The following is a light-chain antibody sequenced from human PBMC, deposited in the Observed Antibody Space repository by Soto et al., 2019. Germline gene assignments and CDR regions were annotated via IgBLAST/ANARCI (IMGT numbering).Light chain of an antibody. Sequence: EIVLTQSPGTLSLSPGERVTLSCRASQYVTSSFLAWYQQQPGQAPRLLIYGASTRATGISDRFSGSGSGTDFTLTISRLEPEDFAVYFCQQYSKSPPTFGQGTKVEIK. V-gene: IGKV3-20*01. CDR2: GAS. CDR3: QQYSKSPPT. J-gene: IGKJ1*01. CDR1: QYVTSSF.